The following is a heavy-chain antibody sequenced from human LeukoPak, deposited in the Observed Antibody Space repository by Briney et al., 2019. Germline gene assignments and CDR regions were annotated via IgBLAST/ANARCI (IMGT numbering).Heavy chain of an antibody. CDR3: TTYHYDTSGYYYVTY. V-gene: IGHV3-49*04. CDR2: IRRKGYGGTA. J-gene: IGHJ4*02. Sequence: SLRLSCTASGFTFGDYAMSWVCQGPGEGLGWGGFIRRKGYGGTADYAASLKGRFTISRDDSKNIAYLQMISLKTEDTAVYYCTTYHYDTSGYYYVTYWGQGTLVTVSS. CDR1: GFTFGDYA. D-gene: IGHD3-22*01.